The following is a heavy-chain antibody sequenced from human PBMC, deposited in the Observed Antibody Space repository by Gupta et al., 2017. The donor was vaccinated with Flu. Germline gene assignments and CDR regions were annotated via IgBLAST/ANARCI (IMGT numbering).Heavy chain of an antibody. Sequence: MNWIRRAPGKGLECVSYISASGSTVFYADSVKGRFTISRDSANNSVYLQMNSLRVEDAAVYYCARSQGALRPNWLDPWGQGTLVAVSS. D-gene: IGHD2-15*01. CDR3: ARSQGALRPNWLDP. CDR2: ISASGSTV. V-gene: IGHV3-11*01. J-gene: IGHJ5*02.